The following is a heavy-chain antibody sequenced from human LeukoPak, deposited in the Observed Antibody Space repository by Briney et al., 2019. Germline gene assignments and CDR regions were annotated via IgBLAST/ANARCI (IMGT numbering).Heavy chain of an antibody. J-gene: IGHJ5*02. CDR3: ARQPGAGWFDP. CDR2: INPGDSDT. Sequence: GESLKISCQASGYSFTSSWIGWARQMPGKGLEWMAIINPGDSDTRYSPSFQGQVTISADKSISTVYLQWGSLKASDTAMYCCARQPGAGWFDPWGQGTLVTVSS. D-gene: IGHD3-10*01. CDR1: GYSFTSSW. V-gene: IGHV5-51*01.